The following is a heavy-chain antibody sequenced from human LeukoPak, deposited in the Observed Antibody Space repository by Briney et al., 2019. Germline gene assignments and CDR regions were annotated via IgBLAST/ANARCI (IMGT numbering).Heavy chain of an antibody. J-gene: IGHJ4*02. CDR1: GFTFSSYG. Sequence: GGSLRLSCAASGFTFSSYGMHWVRQAPGKGLEWVAVTWYDGRNNYYAASVKGRFTISRDDSKNTLYLQMTSLRADDTAVYYCARDRVLHYFDYWGQGALVTVSS. CDR2: TWYDGRNN. D-gene: IGHD3-16*01. V-gene: IGHV3-33*01. CDR3: ARDRVLHYFDY.